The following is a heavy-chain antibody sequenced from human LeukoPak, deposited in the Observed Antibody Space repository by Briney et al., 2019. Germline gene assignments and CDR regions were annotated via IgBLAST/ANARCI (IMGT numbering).Heavy chain of an antibody. CDR1: GYSISSGYH. CDR2: IYHSGST. J-gene: IGHJ3*02. V-gene: IGHV4-38-2*02. Sequence: SETLSLTCTVSGYSISSGYHWGWIRQPPGKGLEWIGSIYHSGSTYYNPSLKSRVTISVDTSKNQFSLKLSSVTAADTAVYYCARANYYDNSGYSRGAFDIWGQGTVVTVSS. D-gene: IGHD3-22*01. CDR3: ARANYYDNSGYSRGAFDI.